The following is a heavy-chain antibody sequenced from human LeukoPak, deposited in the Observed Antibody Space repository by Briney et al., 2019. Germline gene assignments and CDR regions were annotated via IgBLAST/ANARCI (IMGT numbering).Heavy chain of an antibody. Sequence: GGSLRLSCAASGFTFSSYSMNWVRQAPGKGLEWVSSISSSSSYIYYADPVKGRFTISRDNAKNSLYLQMNSLRAEDTAVYYCARDLGYCSGGSYPARGYWGQGTLVTVSS. V-gene: IGHV3-21*01. CDR1: GFTFSSYS. D-gene: IGHD2-15*01. J-gene: IGHJ4*02. CDR2: ISSSSSYI. CDR3: ARDLGYCSGGSYPARGY.